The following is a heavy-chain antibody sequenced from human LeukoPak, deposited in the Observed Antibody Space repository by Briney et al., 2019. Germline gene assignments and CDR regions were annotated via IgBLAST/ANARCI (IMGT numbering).Heavy chain of an antibody. CDR3: ASQENGSGSYSNDY. Sequence: PSETLSLTCTVSGGSISSYYWSWIRQPAGKGLEWIGRIYTSGSTNYNPSLKGRVTVSVDTSKNQFSLKLSSVTAADTAVYYCASQENGSGSYSNDYWGQGTLVTVSS. CDR2: IYTSGST. V-gene: IGHV4-4*07. CDR1: GGSISSYY. J-gene: IGHJ4*02. D-gene: IGHD3-10*01.